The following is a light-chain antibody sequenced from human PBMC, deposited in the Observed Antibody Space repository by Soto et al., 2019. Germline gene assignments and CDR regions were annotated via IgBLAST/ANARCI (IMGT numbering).Light chain of an antibody. J-gene: IGLJ2*01. CDR1: SSDVGGYNY. CDR2: DVS. V-gene: IGLV2-14*01. Sequence: QSALTQPASVSGSPGQSIAISCTGTSSDVGGYNYVSWFQQHPGKAPKLMISDVSNRPSGVSDRFSGSKSGNTASLTISGLKAEDEADYYCSSFTTTNTGVVFGGGTKLTVL. CDR3: SSFTTTNTGVV.